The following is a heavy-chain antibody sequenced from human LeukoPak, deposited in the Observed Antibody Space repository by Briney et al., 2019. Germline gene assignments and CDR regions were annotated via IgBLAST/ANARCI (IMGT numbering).Heavy chain of an antibody. CDR2: ISGTTTGT. CDR3: AKAPGQWLVLGAFDI. CDR1: GFIFNNYA. J-gene: IGHJ3*02. V-gene: IGHV3-23*01. D-gene: IGHD6-19*01. Sequence: GGSLRLSCSASGFIFNNYAMSWVRQAPGKGLEWVAAISGTTTGTHYSDSVKGRFIISRDNSEKTLYLQMNSLRAEDTAVYYCAKAPGQWLVLGAFDIWGQGTTVTVSS.